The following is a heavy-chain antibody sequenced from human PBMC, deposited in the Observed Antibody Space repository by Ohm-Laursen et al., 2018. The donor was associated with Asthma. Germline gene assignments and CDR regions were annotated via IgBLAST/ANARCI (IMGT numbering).Heavy chain of an antibody. D-gene: IGHD2-15*01. V-gene: IGHV3-21*01. Sequence: GSLRLSCAASGYTFSRYSIHWVRQFPGKGLEWVASISTASSFIYYADSVRGRFTTSRDNARNSVYLQMNSLRAEDTAVYYCAKDSSEVVAADEYWGQGTLVTVSS. CDR3: AKDSSEVVAADEY. J-gene: IGHJ4*02. CDR2: ISTASSFI. CDR1: GYTFSRYS.